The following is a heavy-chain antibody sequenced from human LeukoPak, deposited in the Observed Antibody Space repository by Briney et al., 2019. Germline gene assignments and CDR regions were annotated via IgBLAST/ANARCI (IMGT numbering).Heavy chain of an antibody. D-gene: IGHD2-2*01. J-gene: IGHJ6*03. CDR2: IYTSGST. CDR3: GRGVVVVPAARDYYYYYYMDV. CDR1: GGSISSGSYY. V-gene: IGHV4-61*02. Sequence: SETLSLTCTVSGGSISSGSYYWSWIRQPAGKGLEWIGRIYTSGSTNYNPSLKSRVTISVDTSKNQFSLKLSSVTAADTAVDYCGRGVVVVPAARDYYYYYYMDVWGKGTTVTVSS.